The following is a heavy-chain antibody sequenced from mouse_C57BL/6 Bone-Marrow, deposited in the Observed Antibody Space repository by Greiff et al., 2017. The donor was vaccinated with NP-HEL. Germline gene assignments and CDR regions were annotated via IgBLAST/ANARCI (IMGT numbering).Heavy chain of an antibody. D-gene: IGHD1-1*01. CDR1: GYTFTSYG. CDR2: IYPRSGNT. CDR3: AITTVVESDWYFDV. J-gene: IGHJ1*03. V-gene: IGHV1-81*01. Sequence: QVQLKQSGAELARPGASVKLSCKASGYTFTSYGISWVKQRTGQGLEWIGEIYPRSGNTYYNEKFKGKATLTADKSSSTAYMELRSLTSEDSAVYFCAITTVVESDWYFDVWGTGTTVTVSS.